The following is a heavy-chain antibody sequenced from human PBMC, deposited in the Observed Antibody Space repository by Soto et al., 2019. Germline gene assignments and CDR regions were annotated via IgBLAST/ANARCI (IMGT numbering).Heavy chain of an antibody. J-gene: IGHJ2*01. CDR1: GGSISSTNW. CDR2: IYHSGST. V-gene: IGHV4-4*02. D-gene: IGHD6-13*01. CDR3: ARATLGSSYYVDWYFDL. Sequence: QVPLQGSGPGLVKPSGTLSLTCAVSGGSISSTNWWSWVRQPPGKGLEWIGEIYHSGSTNYNPSLKSRVTISVDKSRNQFYLKLSSVTAADTAVYYCARATLGSSYYVDWYFDLWGRGTLVTVSS.